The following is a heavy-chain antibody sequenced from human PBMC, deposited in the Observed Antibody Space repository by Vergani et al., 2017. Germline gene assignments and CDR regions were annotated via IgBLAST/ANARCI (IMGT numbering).Heavy chain of an antibody. CDR1: GFTFSSYA. CDR3: AKIRDRSGWGTRDYYYYYMDV. D-gene: IGHD6-19*01. V-gene: IGHV3-23*01. Sequence: EVQLLESGGGLVQPGGSLRLSCAASGFTFSSYAMSWVRQAPGKGLEWVSAISGSGVSTYYADSVKGRFTISRDNSKNTLYLQMNSLRAEDTAVYYCAKIRDRSGWGTRDYYYYYMDVWGKGTTVTVSS. CDR2: ISGSGVST. J-gene: IGHJ6*03.